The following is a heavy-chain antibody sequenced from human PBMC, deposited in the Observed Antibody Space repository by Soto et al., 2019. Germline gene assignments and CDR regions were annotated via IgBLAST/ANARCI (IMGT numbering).Heavy chain of an antibody. Sequence: EVQLLESGGGLVQPGGSLRLSCAASGFTFSSYAMSWVRQAPGKGLEWVSAISGSGGSTYYADSVKGRFTISRDNSKNSLDLQMNSLRAEDTYVYYCANDLGITYYSSGQADYWGQGTLVTVSS. D-gene: IGHD3-22*01. CDR3: ANDLGITYYSSGQADY. V-gene: IGHV3-23*01. J-gene: IGHJ4*02. CDR1: GFTFSSYA. CDR2: ISGSGGST.